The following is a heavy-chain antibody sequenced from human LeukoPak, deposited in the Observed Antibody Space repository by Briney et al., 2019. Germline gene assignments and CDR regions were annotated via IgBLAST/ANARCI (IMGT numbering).Heavy chain of an antibody. J-gene: IGHJ1*01. CDR3: ARDNARGGSFSDYLRYFQH. Sequence: PSQTLSLTCTVSGDSISSGSYYWSWIRQPAGKGLEWIGRIYTSGSTNYNPSLKSRVTISVDTSKSQFSLKLSSVTAADTAVYYCARDNARGGSFSDYLRYFQHWGQGTLVTVSS. CDR2: IYTSGST. V-gene: IGHV4-61*02. D-gene: IGHD5/OR15-5a*01. CDR1: GDSISSGSYY.